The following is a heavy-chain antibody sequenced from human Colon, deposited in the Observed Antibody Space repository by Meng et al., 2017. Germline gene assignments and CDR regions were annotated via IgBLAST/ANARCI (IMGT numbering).Heavy chain of an antibody. Sequence: QFHKSGPGLVNPSHPLSLPCPIPGDSVSSNRALWHWVRQSPSRGLEWLGQTYYRSEWQNHYGVSVKSRITINADTSRNHFSLHLNSVTPEDTAVYYCTTWYGEYWGQGTLVTVSS. CDR3: TTWYGEY. CDR2: TYYRSEWQN. CDR1: GDSVSSNRAL. D-gene: IGHD3-10*01. J-gene: IGHJ4*02. V-gene: IGHV6-1*01.